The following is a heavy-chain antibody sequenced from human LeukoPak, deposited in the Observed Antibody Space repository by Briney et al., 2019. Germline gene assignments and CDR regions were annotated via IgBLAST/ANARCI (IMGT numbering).Heavy chain of an antibody. J-gene: IGHJ5*02. CDR1: GFTFSSYA. D-gene: IGHD2-2*01. CDR2: ISGSGGTT. Sequence: GGSLRLSCAASGFTFSSYAMNWVRQAPGKGLEWVSTISGSGGTTNYADAVQGRFTISRDNSKNTLYLQMNSLRAEDTAVYYCAGGEYCTSTSCYLLDSGNWFDPWGQGTLVTVSS. V-gene: IGHV3-23*01. CDR3: AGGEYCTSTSCYLLDSGNWFDP.